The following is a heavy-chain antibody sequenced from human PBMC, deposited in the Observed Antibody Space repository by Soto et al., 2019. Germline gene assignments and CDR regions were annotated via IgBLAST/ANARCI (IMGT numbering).Heavy chain of an antibody. V-gene: IGHV3-48*03. J-gene: IGHJ6*02. D-gene: IGHD6-19*01. CDR3: AILPGYSSGWTGGGNYYYGMDV. CDR2: ISSSGSTI. CDR1: AFTFSSYE. Sequence: GGSLRLSCAASAFTFSSYEMNWVRQAPGKGLGWVSYISSSGSTIYYADSVKGRFTISRDNAKNSLYLQMNSLRAEDTALYYCAILPGYSSGWTGGGNYYYGMDVWGQGTTVTVSS.